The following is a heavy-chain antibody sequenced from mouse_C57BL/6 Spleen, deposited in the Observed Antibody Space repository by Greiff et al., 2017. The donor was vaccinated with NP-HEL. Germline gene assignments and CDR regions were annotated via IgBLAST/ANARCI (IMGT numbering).Heavy chain of an antibody. CDR3: ARRSGSSGPYAMDY. Sequence: EVQLQQSGPELVKPGASVKIPCKASGYTFTDYNMDWVKQSHGKSLEWIGDINPNNGGTIYNQKFKGKATLTVDKSSSTAYMELRSLTCEDTAVYYCARRSGSSGPYAMDYWGQGTSVTVSS. CDR2: INPNNGGT. V-gene: IGHV1-18*01. J-gene: IGHJ4*01. D-gene: IGHD1-1*01. CDR1: GYTFTDYN.